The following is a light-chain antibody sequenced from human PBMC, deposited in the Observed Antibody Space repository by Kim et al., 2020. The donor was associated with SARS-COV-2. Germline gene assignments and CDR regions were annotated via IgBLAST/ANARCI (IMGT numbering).Light chain of an antibody. J-gene: IGLJ2*01. CDR3: HSYNRDNVL. Sequence: GKTVTTSCTSSSGGIDDNYVHWYQQRPGGAPTAVIYADDQRPSGVSDRFSGSIDNSSNSASLTISGLRTEDEDDYYCHSYNRDNVLFGGGTQLTVL. CDR2: ADD. CDR1: SGGIDDNY. V-gene: IGLV6-57*02.